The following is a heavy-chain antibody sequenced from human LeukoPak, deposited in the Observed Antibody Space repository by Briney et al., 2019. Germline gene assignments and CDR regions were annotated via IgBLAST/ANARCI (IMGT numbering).Heavy chain of an antibody. Sequence: SVKVSCKASGGTFISYAISWVRQAPGQGLEWMGRIIPIFGTANYAQKFQGRVTITTDESTSTAYMELSSLRSEDTAVYSCAREGSSSSFDYWGQGTLVTVSS. J-gene: IGHJ4*02. CDR3: AREGSSSSFDY. CDR1: GGTFISYA. V-gene: IGHV1-69*05. D-gene: IGHD6-6*01. CDR2: IIPIFGTA.